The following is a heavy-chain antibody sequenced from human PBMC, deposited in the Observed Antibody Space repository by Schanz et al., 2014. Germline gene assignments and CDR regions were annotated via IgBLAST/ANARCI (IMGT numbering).Heavy chain of an antibody. Sequence: EVQLLESGGGLVQPGGSLRLSCAASGFTFSSYAMSWVRQAPGKGLEWVSGISGSGGSTYYADSVKGRFTISRDNSKNTLYLQMNSLRAEDTAVYYCAKDLLYGAPMPLNHLDYWAREPWSPSPQ. CDR3: AKDLLYGAPMPLNHLDY. V-gene: IGHV3-23*01. D-gene: IGHD2-2*01. CDR2: ISGSGGST. CDR1: GFTFSSYA. J-gene: IGHJ4*02.